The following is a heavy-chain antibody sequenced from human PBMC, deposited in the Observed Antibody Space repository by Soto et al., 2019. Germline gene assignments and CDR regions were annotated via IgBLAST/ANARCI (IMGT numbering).Heavy chain of an antibody. J-gene: IGHJ5*02. V-gene: IGHV3-23*01. Sequence: GGSLRLSCAASGFTFSSYAMSWVRQAPGKGLEWVSAISGSGGSTYYADSVKGRFTISRDNSKNTLYLQMNSLRAEDTAVYYCAKDRIQLWSGNWFDPWGHGTLVTVSS. CDR2: ISGSGGST. CDR1: GFTFSSYA. CDR3: AKDRIQLWSGNWFDP. D-gene: IGHD5-18*01.